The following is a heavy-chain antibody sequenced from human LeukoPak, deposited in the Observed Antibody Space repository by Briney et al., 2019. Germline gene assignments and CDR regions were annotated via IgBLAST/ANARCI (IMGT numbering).Heavy chain of an antibody. Sequence: PGGSLRLSCAASGFTFSSYAMHWVRQAPGKGLEWVAVTSYDGSNKYYADSVKGRFTISRDNSKNTLYLQMNSLRAEDTAVYYCARARDYASLWWFDPWGQGTLVTVSS. J-gene: IGHJ5*02. CDR1: GFTFSSYA. CDR3: ARARDYASLWWFDP. CDR2: TSYDGSNK. D-gene: IGHD4-17*01. V-gene: IGHV3-30*04.